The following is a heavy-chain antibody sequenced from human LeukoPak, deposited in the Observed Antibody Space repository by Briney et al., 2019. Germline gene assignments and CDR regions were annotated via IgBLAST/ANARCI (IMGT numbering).Heavy chain of an antibody. CDR2: INSDESST. J-gene: IGHJ4*02. V-gene: IGHV3-74*01. CDR1: GFMFSSYW. CDR3: TRAPPGVCYEIDY. Sequence: GGSLRLSCAASGFMFSSYWMHWVRQAPGKGLVWVSRINSDESSTSYADSVKGRFTISRDNAKNTLYLQMNSLRAEDTAVYYCTRAPPGVCYEIDYWGQGTLVTVSS. D-gene: IGHD2-21*02.